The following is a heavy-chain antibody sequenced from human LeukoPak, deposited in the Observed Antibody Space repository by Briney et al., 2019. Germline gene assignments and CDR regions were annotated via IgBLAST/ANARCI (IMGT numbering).Heavy chain of an antibody. CDR1: GGSISSSSYY. D-gene: IGHD5-18*01. CDR2: IYYSGST. V-gene: IGHV4-39*01. CDR3: ASLGYSYGYGDDY. J-gene: IGHJ4*02. Sequence: SETLSLTCTVSGGSISSSSYYWGWIRQPPGKGLEWIGSIYYSGSTYYNPSLKSRVTISVDTSKDQFSLKLSSVTAADTAVYYCASLGYSYGYGDDYWGQGTLVTVSS.